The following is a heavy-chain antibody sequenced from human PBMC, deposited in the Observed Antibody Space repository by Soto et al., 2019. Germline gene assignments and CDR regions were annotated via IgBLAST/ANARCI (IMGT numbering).Heavy chain of an antibody. V-gene: IGHV3-23*01. Sequence: VQLLESGGGLVQPGGSLRLACAASGFTYSNYAMSWVRQAPGKGLDWVSAVRGSGSLTYYADSVKGRFTVSRDNSKNTLFLQMNSLRAEDTAIYYCVQDSIKGAYGYWGQGTPVIVSS. CDR1: GFTYSNYA. CDR2: VRGSGSLT. D-gene: IGHD3-16*01. CDR3: VQDSIKGAYGY. J-gene: IGHJ4*02.